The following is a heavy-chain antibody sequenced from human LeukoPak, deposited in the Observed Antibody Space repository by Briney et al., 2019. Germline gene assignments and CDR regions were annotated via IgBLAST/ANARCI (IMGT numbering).Heavy chain of an antibody. Sequence: GGSVRLSCAVSGFTVSNYGMSWVRQAPGKGLEWVANIKQDGSHKNYVDSVKGRFTISRDNAKNLLSLQMNSLRVEDTAVYYCARETPDSSGWDWGQGTLVTVSS. CDR2: IKQDGSHK. D-gene: IGHD6-19*01. CDR3: ARETPDSSGWD. V-gene: IGHV3-7*01. J-gene: IGHJ4*02. CDR1: GFTVSNYG.